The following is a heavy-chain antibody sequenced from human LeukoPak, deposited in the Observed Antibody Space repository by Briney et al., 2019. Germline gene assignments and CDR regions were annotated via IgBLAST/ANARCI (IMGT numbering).Heavy chain of an antibody. CDR2: MNPNSGNT. J-gene: IGHJ6*03. CDR3: ARGRVAGTSYYYYYYMDV. CDR1: GGTFNSYA. Sequence: GASVKVSCKASGGTFNSYAISWVRQATGQGLEWMGWMNPNSGNTGYAQKFQGRVTITRNTSISTAYMELSSLRSEDTAVYYCARGRVAGTSYYYYYYMDVGGKGTTVTVSS. D-gene: IGHD6-19*01. V-gene: IGHV1-8*03.